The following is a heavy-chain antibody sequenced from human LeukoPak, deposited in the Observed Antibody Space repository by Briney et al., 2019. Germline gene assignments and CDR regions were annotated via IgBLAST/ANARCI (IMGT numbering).Heavy chain of an antibody. J-gene: IGHJ4*02. CDR2: IIPIFGTA. CDR1: GGTFSSYA. V-gene: IGHV1-69*05. CDR3: ARDRSLGEEFDY. Sequence: ASVKVSCKASGGTFSSYAISWVRQAPGQGLEWMGGIIPIFGTANYAQKFQGRVTITTDESTSTAYMELSSLRSEDTAVYYCARDRSLGEEFDYWGQGTLVTVSS.